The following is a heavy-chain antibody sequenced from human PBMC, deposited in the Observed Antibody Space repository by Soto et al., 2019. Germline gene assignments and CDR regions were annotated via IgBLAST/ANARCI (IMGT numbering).Heavy chain of an antibody. Sequence: SVKVSCKASGGTFSSYAISWARQAPGQGLEWMGGFLPIFGTANYAQKFQGRVTITADESTSRAYMELSSLRSEDTAVYYCARAATADYYCMGVSVQGTPVTLPS. D-gene: IGHD5-18*01. V-gene: IGHV1-69*13. CDR2: FLPIFGTA. J-gene: IGHJ6*02. CDR3: ARAATADYYCMGV. CDR1: GGTFSSYA.